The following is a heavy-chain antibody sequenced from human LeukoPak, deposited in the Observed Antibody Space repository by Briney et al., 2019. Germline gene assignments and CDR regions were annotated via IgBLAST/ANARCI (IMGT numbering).Heavy chain of an antibody. J-gene: IGHJ4*02. CDR2: IIPIFGTA. D-gene: IGHD3-16*02. CDR1: GYTFAGYF. V-gene: IGHV1-69*13. Sequence: GASVKVSCKASGYTFAGYFMHWVRQAPGQGLEWMGWIIPIFGTANYAQKFQGRVTITADESTSTAYMELSSLRSEDTAVYYCARGTQLRLGELSLYRSFAYWGQGTLVTVSS. CDR3: ARGTQLRLGELSLYRSFAY.